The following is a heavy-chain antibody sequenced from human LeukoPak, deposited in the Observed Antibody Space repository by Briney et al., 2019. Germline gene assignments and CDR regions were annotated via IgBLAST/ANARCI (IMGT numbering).Heavy chain of an antibody. CDR1: GYSFTTYW. CDR2: IDPSDSYT. Sequence: RGESLKISCKGSGYSFTTYWISWVRQMPGQGLEWMGRIDPSDSYTRYSPSFQGHVTISADKSITTAYLQWSSLRASDTAMYYCARTDSAYEYLDYWGQGTLVTVSS. CDR3: ARTDSAYEYLDY. V-gene: IGHV5-10-1*01. D-gene: IGHD5-12*01. J-gene: IGHJ4*02.